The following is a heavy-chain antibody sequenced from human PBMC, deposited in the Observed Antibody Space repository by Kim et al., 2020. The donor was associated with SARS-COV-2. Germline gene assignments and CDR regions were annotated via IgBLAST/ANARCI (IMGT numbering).Heavy chain of an antibody. CDR3: VKEKFAGLTADAFDI. J-gene: IGHJ3*02. D-gene: IGHD1-1*01. Sequence: GGSLRLSCAASGFTFSDYAMTWVRQAPGKGLEWFSTMSDTSGQYADSVWGRFTISRDNSKNTLYLQMDSLRAEDTALYYCVKEKFAGLTADAFDIWGQGTMVTVSS. CDR1: GFTFSDYA. CDR2: MSDTSG. V-gene: IGHV3-23*01.